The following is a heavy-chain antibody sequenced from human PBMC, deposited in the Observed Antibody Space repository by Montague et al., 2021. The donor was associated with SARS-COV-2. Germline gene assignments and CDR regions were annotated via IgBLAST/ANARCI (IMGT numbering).Heavy chain of an antibody. CDR3: ARSVQVAYGLDV. CDR1: SGSISSYY. J-gene: IGHJ6*02. V-gene: IGHV4-59*08. CDR2: ICHTEST. Sequence: ETLSLTCTVSSGSISSYYWSWIRQPPGKGLEWIGFICHTESTNYNSSLESRVTISIDTSKSQFSLRVRSVTAADTAVYYCARSVQVAYGLDVWGQGTTVTVSS.